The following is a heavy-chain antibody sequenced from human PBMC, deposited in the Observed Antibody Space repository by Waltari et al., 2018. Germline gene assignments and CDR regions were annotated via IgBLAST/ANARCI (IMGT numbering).Heavy chain of an antibody. CDR3: ARGPSGPQGDAFDI. D-gene: IGHD5-12*01. CDR2: INAGNGNT. Sequence: QVQLVQSGAEVKKPGASVKVSCKASGYTFTSYAMHWVRQAPGQRLEWMGWINAGNGNTKYSQEFKGRVTITRDTSASTAYMELSSLRSEDMAVYYCARGPSGPQGDAFDIWGQGTMVTVSS. CDR1: GYTFTSYA. J-gene: IGHJ3*02. V-gene: IGHV1-3*03.